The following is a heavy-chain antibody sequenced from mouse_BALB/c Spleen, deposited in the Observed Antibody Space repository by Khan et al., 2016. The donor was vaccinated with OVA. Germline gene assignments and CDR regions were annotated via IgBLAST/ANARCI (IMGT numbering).Heavy chain of an antibody. CDR1: GYSFIVYY. D-gene: IGHD2-14*01. CDR2: VNPNNGDT. J-gene: IGHJ3*01. Sequence: VQLKESGPDLVKPGASVKISCKASGYSFIVYYMIWVKQSHGKSLEWIGRVNPNNGDTNYNQKFKDKATLTVDKSSTTAYMELRSLASEDSAVFYCARVYEFFAHWGQGTLVTVSA. CDR3: ARVYEFFAH. V-gene: IGHV1-26*01.